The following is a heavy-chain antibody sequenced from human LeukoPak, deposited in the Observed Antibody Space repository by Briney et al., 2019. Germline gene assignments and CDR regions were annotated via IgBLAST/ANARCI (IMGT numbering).Heavy chain of an antibody. V-gene: IGHV4-30-4*08. D-gene: IGHD1/OR15-1a*01. Sequence: SETLSFTRAVSGGSISSYYWSWIRQPPGKGLEWIGYIYYSGSTYYNPSLKSRVTISVDTSKNQFSLKLSSVTAADTAVYYCARGNWNNDYYYYMDVWGKGTTVTVSS. J-gene: IGHJ6*03. CDR3: ARGNWNNDYYYYMDV. CDR2: IYYSGST. CDR1: GGSISSYY.